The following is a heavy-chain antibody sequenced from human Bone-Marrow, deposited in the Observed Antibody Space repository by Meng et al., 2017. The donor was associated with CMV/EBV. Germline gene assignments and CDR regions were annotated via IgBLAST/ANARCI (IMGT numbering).Heavy chain of an antibody. V-gene: IGHV1-8*02. CDR3: ATYGGRPLPGGYGVFAN. Sequence: ASVKVSCKASGYTFTGYYMHWVRQAPGQGLEWMGWMNPNSGNTGYAKKFQGRVTMTRNNSISTAYMELNSLRCEDTAVYYWATYGGRPLPGGYGVFANWGQGTMVTVSS. CDR1: GYTFTGYY. CDR2: MNPNSGNT. J-gene: IGHJ3*01. D-gene: IGHD4-23*01.